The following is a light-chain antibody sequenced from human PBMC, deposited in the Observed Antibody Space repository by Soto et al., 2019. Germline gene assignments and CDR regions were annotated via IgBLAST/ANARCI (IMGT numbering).Light chain of an antibody. J-gene: IGKJ5*01. CDR3: RQANTFPFT. V-gene: IGKV1-12*01. CDR1: QSVDNW. CDR2: STS. Sequence: DIQLTQSPSSVSASVGDSVTITCRASQSVDNWLAWYQQKPGKAPKLLIYSTSSLQSGVPSRFSVSGSGPDSALTISGLQPEDFAIYYCRQANTFPFTFGQLTRLDIK.